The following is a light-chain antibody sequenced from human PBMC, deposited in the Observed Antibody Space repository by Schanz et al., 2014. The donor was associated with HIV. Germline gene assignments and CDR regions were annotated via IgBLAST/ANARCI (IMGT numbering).Light chain of an antibody. CDR2: EAS. Sequence: IQMTQSPSTVSASVGDRVTITCRASQSISGRLAWYQQKPGEALNLLISEASTLEFGVPPRFSGSGSGTEFTLTISRLEPEDFAVYYCQQYGSSFGPGTKVDIK. V-gene: IGKV1-5*03. CDR1: QSISGR. J-gene: IGKJ3*01. CDR3: QQYGSS.